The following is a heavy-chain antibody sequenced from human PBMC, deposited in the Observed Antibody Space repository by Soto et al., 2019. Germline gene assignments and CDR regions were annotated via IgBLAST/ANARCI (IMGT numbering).Heavy chain of an antibody. CDR3: ASGWYQPIYYYYYGMDV. V-gene: IGHV4-59*01. J-gene: IGHJ6*02. Sequence: KASETLSLTCTVSGGSISSYYWSWIRQPPGKGLEWIGYIYYSGSTNYNPSLKSRVTISVDTSKNQFSLELSSVTAADTAVYHCASGWYQPIYYYYYGMDVWGQGTTVTVSS. D-gene: IGHD2-2*01. CDR1: GGSISSYY. CDR2: IYYSGST.